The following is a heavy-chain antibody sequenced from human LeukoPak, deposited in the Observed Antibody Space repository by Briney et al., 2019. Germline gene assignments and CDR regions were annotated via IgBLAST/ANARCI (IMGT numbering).Heavy chain of an antibody. J-gene: IGHJ4*02. Sequence: PGRSLRLSCAASGFTFSSYGMHWVRQAPGKGLEWVAVIWYDGSNKYYADSVKGRFTISRDNSKNTLYLQMNSLRAEDTAVYYCARALLTGNYDFWNGYSPLDYWGQGTLVTVSS. D-gene: IGHD3-3*01. V-gene: IGHV3-33*01. CDR1: GFTFSSYG. CDR2: IWYDGSNK. CDR3: ARALLTGNYDFWNGYSPLDY.